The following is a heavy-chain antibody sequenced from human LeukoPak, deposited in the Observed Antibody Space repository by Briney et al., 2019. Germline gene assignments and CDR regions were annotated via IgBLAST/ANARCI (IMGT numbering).Heavy chain of an antibody. V-gene: IGHV3-33*08. J-gene: IGHJ4*02. D-gene: IGHD2-8*01. Sequence: GGSLRLSCAASGFTFRTYRMHWVRRLPGKGLEWAAVIWHDGNNKYYADSVKGRFTISRDNSKNTLYLQMNSLRAEDTAVYYCARGPGSSVYASAIDHWGQGTLVTVSS. CDR1: GFTFRTYR. CDR3: ARGPGSSVYASAIDH. CDR2: IWHDGNNK.